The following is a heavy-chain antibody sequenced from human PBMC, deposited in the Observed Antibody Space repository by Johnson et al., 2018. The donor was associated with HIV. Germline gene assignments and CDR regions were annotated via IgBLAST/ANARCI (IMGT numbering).Heavy chain of an antibody. CDR2: ISWNSGSI. CDR1: GFIFDDYA. D-gene: IGHD6-13*01. Sequence: VQLVESGGAVVQPGGSLRLSCAASGFIFDDYAMHWVRQAPGKGLEWVSGISWNSGSIGYADSVKGRFTISRDNAKNSLYLQMNSLRAEDTALYYWAKVAGNSSWIPLYDAFDIWGQGTMVTVSS. J-gene: IGHJ3*02. CDR3: AKVAGNSSWIPLYDAFDI. V-gene: IGHV3-9*01.